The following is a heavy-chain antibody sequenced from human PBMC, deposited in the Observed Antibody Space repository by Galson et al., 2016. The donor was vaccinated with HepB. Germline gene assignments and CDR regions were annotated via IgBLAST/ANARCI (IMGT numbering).Heavy chain of an antibody. D-gene: IGHD2-21*02. J-gene: IGHJ4*02. CDR2: IGTAGDT. Sequence: SLRLSCAASGFTFSSYDMHWVRQATGKGLEWVSAIGTAGDTHYPGAVKGRFTISRENAMNSLYLQMNSLRAEDTAVYYCARAVTYCGGDCYSFIDYWGQGTLVTVSS. CDR1: GFTFSSYD. CDR3: ARAVTYCGGDCYSFIDY. V-gene: IGHV3-13*01.